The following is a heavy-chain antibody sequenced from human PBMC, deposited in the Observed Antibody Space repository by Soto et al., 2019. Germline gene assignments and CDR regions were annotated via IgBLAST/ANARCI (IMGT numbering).Heavy chain of an antibody. CDR3: ARYLFWSGYQAGFDY. Sequence: ASVKVSCKASGYTFTSYGISWVRQAPGQGLEWMGWISAYNGNTNYAQKLQGRVTMTTDTSTSTAYMELRSLRSDDTAVYYCARYLFWSGYQAGFDYWGQGTLVTVSS. CDR1: GYTFTSYG. D-gene: IGHD3-3*01. CDR2: ISAYNGNT. J-gene: IGHJ4*02. V-gene: IGHV1-18*01.